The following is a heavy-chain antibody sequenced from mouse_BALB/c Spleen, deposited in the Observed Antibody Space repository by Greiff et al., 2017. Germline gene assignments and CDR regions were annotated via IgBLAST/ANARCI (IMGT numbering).Heavy chain of an antibody. J-gene: IGHJ3*01. V-gene: IGHV3-8*02. CDR3: AREVDYGYAWFAY. CDR1: GDSITSGY. CDR2: ISYSGST. Sequence: EVQRVESGPSLVKPSQTLSLTCSVTGDSITSGYWNWIRKFPGNKLEYMGYISYSGSTYYNPSLKSRISITRDTSKNQYYLQLNSVTTEDTATYYCAREVDYGYAWFAYWGQGTLVTVSA. D-gene: IGHD1-2*01.